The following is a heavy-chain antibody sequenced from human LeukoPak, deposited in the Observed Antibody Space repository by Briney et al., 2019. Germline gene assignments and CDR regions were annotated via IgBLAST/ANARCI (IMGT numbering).Heavy chain of an antibody. CDR2: INHSGST. Sequence: SETLSLTCAVYGGSFSGYYWSWIRQPPGKGLEWIGEINHSGSTNYNPSLKSRVTISVDTSTNQFSLKLSSVTAADTAIYYCGAVAAIRSYYGMDVWGKGTTVTVSS. J-gene: IGHJ6*04. V-gene: IGHV4-34*01. CDR3: GAVAAIRSYYGMDV. CDR1: GGSFSGYY. D-gene: IGHD2-2*02.